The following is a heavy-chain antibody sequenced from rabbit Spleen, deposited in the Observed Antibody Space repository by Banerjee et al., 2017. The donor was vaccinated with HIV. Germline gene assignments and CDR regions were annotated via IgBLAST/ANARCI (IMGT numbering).Heavy chain of an antibody. CDR1: GFSFSGGYY. Sequence: QSLEESGGGLVQPGASLTLTCTASGFSFSGGYYMCWIRQAPGKGPEWIACVGNGDGSTYYASWAKGRFTISKTSSTTVTLQMTSLTAADTATYICARTYSSYNTGLYFTLWGPGTLVTVS. D-gene: IGHD7-1*01. CDR2: VGNGDGST. CDR3: ARTYSSYNTGLYFTL. J-gene: IGHJ4*01. V-gene: IGHV1S40*01.